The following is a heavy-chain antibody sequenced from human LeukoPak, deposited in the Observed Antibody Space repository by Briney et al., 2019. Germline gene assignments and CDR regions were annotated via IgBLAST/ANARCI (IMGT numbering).Heavy chain of an antibody. CDR3: ARDPYSGNYGNDYYYYMDV. V-gene: IGHV3-30*02. CDR1: GFTFSSYS. Sequence: GGSLRLSCATSGFTFSSYSMHWVRQARGKGLEWVEFIRYDGSNKYYADSVKGRFTISRDNAKNSLYLQMDSLGPEDTAVYYCARDPYSGNYGNDYYYYMDVWGKGTTVTISS. J-gene: IGHJ6*03. CDR2: IRYDGSNK. D-gene: IGHD1-26*01.